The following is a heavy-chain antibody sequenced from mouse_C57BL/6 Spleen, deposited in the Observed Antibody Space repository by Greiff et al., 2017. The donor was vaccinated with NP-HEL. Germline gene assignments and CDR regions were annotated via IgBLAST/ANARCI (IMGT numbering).Heavy chain of an antibody. CDR2: IDPSDSYT. J-gene: IGHJ1*03. CDR3: ARGGTTVVAHWYFDV. Sequence: VQLQQPGAELVRPGTSVKLSCKASGYTFTSYWMHWVKQRPGQGLEWIGVIDPSDSYTNYNQKFKGKATLTVDTCSSTAYMQLSSLTSEDSAVYYCARGGTTVVAHWYFDVWGTGTTVTVSS. CDR1: GYTFTSYW. V-gene: IGHV1-59*01. D-gene: IGHD1-1*01.